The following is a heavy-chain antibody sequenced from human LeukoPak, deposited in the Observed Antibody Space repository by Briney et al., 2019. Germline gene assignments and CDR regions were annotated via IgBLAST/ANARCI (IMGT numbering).Heavy chain of an antibody. CDR1: GFTFSSYA. Sequence: GGSLRLSCATSGFTFSSYAMNWVRQAPGKGLEWVSAISGSDDSAYYADSVKGRFTISRDKAKNTLYLQMNSLRAEDTAVYYCANLDYGGNSGSSSNWFDPWGQGTLVTVSS. D-gene: IGHD4-23*01. CDR3: ANLDYGGNSGSSSNWFDP. J-gene: IGHJ5*02. CDR2: ISGSDDSA. V-gene: IGHV3-23*01.